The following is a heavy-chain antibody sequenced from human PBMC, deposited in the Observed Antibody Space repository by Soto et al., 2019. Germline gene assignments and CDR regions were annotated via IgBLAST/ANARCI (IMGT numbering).Heavy chain of an antibody. CDR2: ISGGGTKI. J-gene: IGHJ4*02. V-gene: IGHV3-23*01. D-gene: IGHD3-3*01. CDR1: GFTFSRYA. Sequence: EVQLLESGGGLVQPGGSLRLSCAASGFTFSRYAMSWVRRAPGKGLEWISVISGGGTKIYYADSVKGRFTISRDNSNNTRYLQIYGLRAEDTALYSCAKVSLGSDTWSCYYTGYFDYWGQGTLVTVSS. CDR3: AKVSLGSDTWSCYYTGYFDY.